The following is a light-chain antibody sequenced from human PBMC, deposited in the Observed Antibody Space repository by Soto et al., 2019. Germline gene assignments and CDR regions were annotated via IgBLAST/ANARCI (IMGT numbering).Light chain of an antibody. CDR1: NSDVGSYNF. CDR3: CSFAGSGATWV. Sequence: QSALTQPASVSGSPGQSITISCTGTNSDVGSYNFVSWYQQHPGKVPKLMIYEATKRPSGLSNRFYSSKSGNTASLTISGLPAEDEADYYCCSFAGSGATWVFGGGTKLTVL. V-gene: IGLV2-23*01. CDR2: EAT. J-gene: IGLJ3*02.